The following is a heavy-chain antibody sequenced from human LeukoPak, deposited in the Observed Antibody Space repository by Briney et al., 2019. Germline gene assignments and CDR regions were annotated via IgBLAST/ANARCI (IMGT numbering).Heavy chain of an antibody. Sequence: PSETLSLTCAVSGYSISSGYYWGWIRQPPRKGLEWIGSIYHSGSTYYNPSLKSRVTISVDTSKNQFSLKLSSVTAADTAVYYCARVPGLYYFDYWDQRTLATVSS. CDR3: ARVPGLYYFDY. V-gene: IGHV4-38-2*01. D-gene: IGHD3-16*01. CDR2: IYHSGST. CDR1: GYSISSGYY. J-gene: IGHJ4*02.